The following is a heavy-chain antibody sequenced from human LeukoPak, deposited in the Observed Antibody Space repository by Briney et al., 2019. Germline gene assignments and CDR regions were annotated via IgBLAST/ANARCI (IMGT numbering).Heavy chain of an antibody. D-gene: IGHD6-13*01. CDR2: ISYDGSNK. Sequence: GRSLRLSCAASGFTFSSYAMHWVRQAPGKGLEWVAVISYDGSNKYYADSVKGRFTISRDNSKNTLYLQMNSLRAEDTAVYYCAREQQLVRNYYYYYYMDVWGKGTTVPVSS. CDR1: GFTFSSYA. J-gene: IGHJ6*03. V-gene: IGHV3-30-3*01. CDR3: AREQQLVRNYYYYYYMDV.